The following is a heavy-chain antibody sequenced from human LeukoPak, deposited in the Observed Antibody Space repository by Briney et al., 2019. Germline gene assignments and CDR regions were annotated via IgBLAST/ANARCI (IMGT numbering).Heavy chain of an antibody. CDR1: GYTFTSYG. Sequence: ASVKVSCKASGYTFTSYGISWVRQAPGQGLEWMGWISAYNGNTNYAQKLQGRVTMTTDTSTSTAYMELRSLRSDDTAVYYCARGGRPLNYYDSSGYLNNWFDPWGQGTLVTVSS. CDR3: ARGGRPLNYYDSSGYLNNWFDP. V-gene: IGHV1-18*01. D-gene: IGHD3-22*01. CDR2: ISAYNGNT. J-gene: IGHJ5*02.